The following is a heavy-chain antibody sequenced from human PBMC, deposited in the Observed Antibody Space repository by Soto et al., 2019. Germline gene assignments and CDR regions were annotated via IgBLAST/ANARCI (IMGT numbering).Heavy chain of an antibody. CDR3: AGTGTLTNWFDA. CDR2: IYYSGST. Sequence: PSETLSLTCTVSGGSISSGGYYWSWIRQHPGKGLEWIGYIYYSGSTYYNPSLKSRGTISVDTSKNQFSLKLSSVTGADTAVYYCAGTGTLTNWFDAWGQGTLVTVSS. J-gene: IGHJ5*02. V-gene: IGHV4-31*03. CDR1: GGSISSGGYY. D-gene: IGHD6-13*01.